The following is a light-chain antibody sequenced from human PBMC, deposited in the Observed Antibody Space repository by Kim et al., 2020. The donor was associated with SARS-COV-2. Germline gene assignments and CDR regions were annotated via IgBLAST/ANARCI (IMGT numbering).Light chain of an antibody. V-gene: IGLV3-1*01. J-gene: IGLJ1*01. CDR3: QAWDSSTAV. CDR2: QDS. Sequence: SYELTQPPSVSVSPGQTASITCSGDNLGDKYACWYQQKPGRSPVLVIYQDSKRPSGIPERFSGSNSGNTATLPISGTQTMDEADYYCQAWDSSTAVFGTGTKVTVL. CDR1: NLGDKY.